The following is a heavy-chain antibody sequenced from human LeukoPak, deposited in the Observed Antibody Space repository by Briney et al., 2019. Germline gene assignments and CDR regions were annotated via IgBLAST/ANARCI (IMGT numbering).Heavy chain of an antibody. J-gene: IGHJ4*02. CDR2: IWYDGSNK. Sequence: GGSLRLSCAASGFTFSSYGMHWVRQAPGKGLEWVAVIWYDGSNKHYAGSVKGRFTISRDNSKNTPYLQMNSLRAADTAAYYFAREWDYWGQGTLVTVSS. CDR3: AREWDY. CDR1: GFTFSSYG. V-gene: IGHV3-33*01.